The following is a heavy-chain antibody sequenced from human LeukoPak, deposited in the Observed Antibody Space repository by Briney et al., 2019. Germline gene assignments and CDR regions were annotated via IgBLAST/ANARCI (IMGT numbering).Heavy chain of an antibody. CDR1: GFTVSSNY. V-gene: IGHV3-66*02. Sequence: GGSLRLSCAASGFTVSSNYMSWVRQAPGKGLEWVSVIYSGGSTYYADSVKGRFTISRDNSKNTLYLQMNSLRAEDTAVYYCASIDIVATIWVYFDYWAREPWSPSPQ. CDR3: ASIDIVATIWVYFDY. D-gene: IGHD5-12*01. J-gene: IGHJ4*02. CDR2: IYSGGST.